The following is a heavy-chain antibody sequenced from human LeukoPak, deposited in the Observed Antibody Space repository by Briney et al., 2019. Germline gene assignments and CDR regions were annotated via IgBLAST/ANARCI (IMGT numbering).Heavy chain of an antibody. Sequence: GASVKVSCKASGFTFTSSAMQWVRQARGQRLEWIGWIVVGSGNTNYAQKFQERVTITRDMSTSTAYMELSSLRSDDTAVYYCARGNYCSGGSCYDGAFDYWGQGTLVTVSS. V-gene: IGHV1-58*02. D-gene: IGHD2-15*01. CDR2: IVVGSGNT. CDR1: GFTFTSSA. CDR3: ARGNYCSGGSCYDGAFDY. J-gene: IGHJ4*02.